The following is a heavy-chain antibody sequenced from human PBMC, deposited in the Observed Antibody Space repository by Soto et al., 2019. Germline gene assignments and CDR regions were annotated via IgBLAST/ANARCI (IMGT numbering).Heavy chain of an antibody. Sequence: EVQLVESGGGLVQPGGSLRLSCAASGFSFSAYWILWVRQAPEKGLEWVSRIKTDGSSTDYADSVKGRFTISRDNAKNILYLQMDSLRVEDTAVYYCAKREGNTFGLFHWGQGTLVTVSS. CDR1: GFSFSAYW. CDR3: AKREGNTFGLFH. V-gene: IGHV3-74*01. CDR2: IKTDGSST. D-gene: IGHD5-18*01. J-gene: IGHJ4*02.